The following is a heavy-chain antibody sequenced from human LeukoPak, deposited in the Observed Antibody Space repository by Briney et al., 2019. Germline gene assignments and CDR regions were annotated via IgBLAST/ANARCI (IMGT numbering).Heavy chain of an antibody. Sequence: GGSLRLSCAVSGFTFSIYAMSWVRQAPGKGLEWVSVISGSGGSAYYADSVKGRFTVSRDNSKNTLYLQMNSLRAEDTAVYYCAKFFTGEYVRAFDIWGQGTMVTVSS. CDR2: ISGSGGSA. D-gene: IGHD3-10*02. J-gene: IGHJ3*02. CDR1: GFTFSIYA. V-gene: IGHV3-23*01. CDR3: AKFFTGEYVRAFDI.